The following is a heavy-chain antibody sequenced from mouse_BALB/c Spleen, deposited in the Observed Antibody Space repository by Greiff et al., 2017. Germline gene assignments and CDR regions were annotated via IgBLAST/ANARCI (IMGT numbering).Heavy chain of an antibody. Sequence: EVQLQQSGPELVKPGASVKMSCKASGYTFTDYYMDWVKQSHGESFEWIGRVNPYNGGTSYNQKFKGKATLTVDKSSSTAYMELNSLTSEDSAVYYCARSVSWFAYWGQGTLVTVSA. CDR3: ARSVSWFAY. V-gene: IGHV1-19*01. CDR2: VNPYNGGT. CDR1: GYTFTDYY. J-gene: IGHJ3*01.